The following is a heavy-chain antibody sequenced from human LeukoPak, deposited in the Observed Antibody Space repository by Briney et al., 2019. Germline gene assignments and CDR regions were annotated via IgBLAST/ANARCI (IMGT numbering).Heavy chain of an antibody. D-gene: IGHD4-23*01. CDR2: ISSSGSTI. CDR3: ASVNNGGNSPTDY. V-gene: IGHV3-48*04. J-gene: IGHJ4*02. CDR1: GFTFSSYS. Sequence: GGSLRLSCAASGFTFSSYSMNWVRQAPGKGLEWVSYISSSGSTIYYADSVKGRFTISRDNAKNSLYLQMNSLRAEDTAVYYCASVNNGGNSPTDYWGQGTLVTVSS.